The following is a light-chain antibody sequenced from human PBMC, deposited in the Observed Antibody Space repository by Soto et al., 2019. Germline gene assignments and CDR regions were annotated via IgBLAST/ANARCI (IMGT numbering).Light chain of an antibody. V-gene: IGKV1-16*02. CDR3: QQYHSYPFT. CDR1: QDINNF. CDR2: GAS. J-gene: IGKJ4*01. Sequence: DIQMTQSPSSLSASVGDTVTITCRASQDINNFLAWFQQKPGEAPRSLISGASTLQNGVPSKFSGSGSGTDFTLPISSLQPEDFATYYCQQYHSYPFTFGGGTKVEIK.